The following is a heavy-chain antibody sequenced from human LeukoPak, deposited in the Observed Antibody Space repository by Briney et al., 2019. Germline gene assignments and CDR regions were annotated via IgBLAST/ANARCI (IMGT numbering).Heavy chain of an antibody. CDR1: GDSVRDYS. V-gene: IGHV4-59*02. CDR3: ARAHYISGWLWDY. D-gene: IGHD6-19*01. CDR2: IYNSGST. J-gene: IGHJ4*02. Sequence: SETLFLTCTVSGDSVRDYSWSWIRQPPGKELEWIGYIYNSGSTNYNPSLKSRVTISVDTSKNQFSLILTSVTAADTAVYYCARAHYISGWLWDYWGQGTLVTVSS.